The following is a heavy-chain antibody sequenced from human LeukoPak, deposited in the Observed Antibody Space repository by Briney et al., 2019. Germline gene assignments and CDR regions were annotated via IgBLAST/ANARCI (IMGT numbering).Heavy chain of an antibody. J-gene: IGHJ4*02. CDR2: INPRGST. Sequence: SETLSLTCGVYGGSFSGYYWSWIRQPPGKGLEWIGEINPRGSTNYNPSLKSRVTLSADTSKNQFSLTLNSVTAADTAVYYCARRRLGYYFGYWGQGTLVTVSS. CDR3: ARRRLGYYFGY. CDR1: GGSFSGYY. D-gene: IGHD5-24*01. V-gene: IGHV4-34*01.